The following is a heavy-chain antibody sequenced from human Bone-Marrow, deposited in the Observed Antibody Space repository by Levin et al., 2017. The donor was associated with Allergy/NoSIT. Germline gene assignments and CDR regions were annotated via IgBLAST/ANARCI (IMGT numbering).Heavy chain of an antibody. J-gene: IGHJ3*01. V-gene: IGHV3-9*01. CDR2: ISWNSDKI. D-gene: IGHD6-19*01. Sequence: SCVASGFALDDYAMHWVRQPPGKGLEWVSYISWNSDKIGYADSVKGRFTISRDNAKNSLYLQMNSLRLDDTALYYCAKDRSPGIAVTGDALDVWGQGTMVTVSS. CDR3: AKDRSPGIAVTGDALDV. CDR1: GFALDDYA.